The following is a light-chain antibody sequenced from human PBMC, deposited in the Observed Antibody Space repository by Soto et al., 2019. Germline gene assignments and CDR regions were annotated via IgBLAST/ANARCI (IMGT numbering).Light chain of an antibody. CDR2: DAS. CDR3: QQRSNWPIT. J-gene: IGKJ5*01. V-gene: IGKV3-11*01. CDR1: QSVSSV. Sequence: EIVLTQSPATLSLSPGERATLSCRASQSVSSVLAWYQQKPGQAPRLLIDDASNRATGIPARFSGSGSGTDFTLTISSLEPEDFAVYYCQQRSNWPITFGQGTQLEIK.